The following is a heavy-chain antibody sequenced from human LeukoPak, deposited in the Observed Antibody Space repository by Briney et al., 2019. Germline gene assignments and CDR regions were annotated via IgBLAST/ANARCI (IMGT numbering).Heavy chain of an antibody. V-gene: IGHV5-51*01. CDR1: GYSFTNYW. CDR3: ARHGYCSDGICYPFDV. J-gene: IGHJ3*01. CDR2: IYPGDSDT. Sequence: GEALKISCKGSGYSFTNYWIGWVRQMPGKGLEWMGIIYPGDSDTRYSPSFQGQVTISADKSIRNAYLQLSSLKASDTAMYYCARHGYCSDGICYPFDVWGQGTMVTVSS. D-gene: IGHD2-15*01.